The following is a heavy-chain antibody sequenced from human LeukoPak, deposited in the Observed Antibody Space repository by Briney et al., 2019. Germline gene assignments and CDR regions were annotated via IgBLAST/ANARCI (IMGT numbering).Heavy chain of an antibody. Sequence: GDPLRLPCAPSGFLFAVLGMLGARQVPGRGLEWVSGINWNGGSTGYVDSVKGRFTITRDNAKNVLFLQMNNLRAEDTAFYYCARGEWDLRDWGQGTLVIVSS. J-gene: IGHJ4*02. CDR3: ARGEWDLRD. V-gene: IGHV3-20*04. CDR1: GFLFAVLG. CDR2: INWNGGST. D-gene: IGHD1-26*01.